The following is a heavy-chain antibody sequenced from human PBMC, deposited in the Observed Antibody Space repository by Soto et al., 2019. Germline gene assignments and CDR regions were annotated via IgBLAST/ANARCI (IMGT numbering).Heavy chain of an antibody. D-gene: IGHD6-19*01. V-gene: IGHV4-30-4*01. CDR2: IYYSGST. Sequence: PSETLSLTCTVSGGSISSGDYYWSWIRQPPGKGLEWIGYIYYSGSTYYNPSLKSRVTISVDTSKNQFSLKLSSVTAADTAVYYCARVRVAVNWFDPWGQGTLVTVSS. CDR1: GGSISSGDYY. CDR3: ARVRVAVNWFDP. J-gene: IGHJ5*02.